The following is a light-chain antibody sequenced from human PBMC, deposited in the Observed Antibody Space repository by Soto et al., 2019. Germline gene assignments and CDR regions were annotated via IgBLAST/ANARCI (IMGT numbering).Light chain of an antibody. V-gene: IGKV3-15*01. CDR3: QQYNNWPMYS. Sequence: EIVMTQSPAPLSASPGERATLSCRASQSVSSNLAWYQQKPGQAPRLLIYGASTRATGIPARFSGSGSGTEFTLTISSLQSEDFAVYYCQQYNNWPMYSFGQGTKLEIK. CDR1: QSVSSN. J-gene: IGKJ2*03. CDR2: GAS.